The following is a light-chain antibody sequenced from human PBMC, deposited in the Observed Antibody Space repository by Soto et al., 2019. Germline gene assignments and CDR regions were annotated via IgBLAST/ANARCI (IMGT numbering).Light chain of an antibody. CDR1: SSDVGGFDH. CDR2: DVS. J-gene: IGLJ1*01. Sequence: QYVLTQPASVSGSPGQSITISCTGASSDVGGFDHVSWYQQHPGKVPRLLIYDVSSRPSGVSDRFSGSKSGNTASLTISGLQAEDEADYYCNSFTTTNTYVFGTGTKLTVL. CDR3: NSFTTTNTYV. V-gene: IGLV2-14*03.